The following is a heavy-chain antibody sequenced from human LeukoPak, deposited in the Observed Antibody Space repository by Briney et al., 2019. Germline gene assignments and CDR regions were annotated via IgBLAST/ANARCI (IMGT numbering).Heavy chain of an antibody. J-gene: IGHJ4*01. CDR3: ARVISDCANFNCFKGYFDY. D-gene: IGHD5/OR15-5a*01. CDR1: GYTFTNYA. Sequence: VASVKVSCKASGYTFTNYAIHWVRQAPGQSLEWMGWINAGNGNTKYSQKFQARVTITRDTSANTAYMELSSLGSEDTTIYYCARVISDCANFNCFKGYFDYWGQGTSVTVSS. V-gene: IGHV1-3*01. CDR2: INAGNGNT.